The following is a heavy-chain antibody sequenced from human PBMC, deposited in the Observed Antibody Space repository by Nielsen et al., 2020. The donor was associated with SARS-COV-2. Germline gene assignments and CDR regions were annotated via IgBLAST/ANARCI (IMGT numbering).Heavy chain of an antibody. CDR2: INPYNGDT. CDR3: AREHFVGGLGIVVVISTILDY. D-gene: IGHD3-22*01. J-gene: IGHJ4*02. CDR1: GYSFTGYH. V-gene: IGHV1-2*06. Sequence: ASVKVSCKASGYSFTGYHVHWVRQAPGHGLEWMGRINPYNGDTKYAQKFQGRVTMTSDTSLSTAYMEVYRLRSDDTAVYYCAREHFVGGLGIVVVISTILDYWGQGTLVTVSS.